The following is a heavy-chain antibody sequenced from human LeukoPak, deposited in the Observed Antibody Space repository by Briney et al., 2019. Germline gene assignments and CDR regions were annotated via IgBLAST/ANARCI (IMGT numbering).Heavy chain of an antibody. Sequence: GGSLTLPCAASGSTFSSYSMNWVRQAPGKGLEWVSSISSSSSYIYYADSVKGRFTISRDNAKNSLYLQMNSLRAEDTAVYYCASPLSVIAFDIWGQGTMVTVSS. CDR2: ISSSSSYI. CDR1: GSTFSSYS. J-gene: IGHJ3*02. D-gene: IGHD3-16*02. V-gene: IGHV3-21*01. CDR3: ASPLSVIAFDI.